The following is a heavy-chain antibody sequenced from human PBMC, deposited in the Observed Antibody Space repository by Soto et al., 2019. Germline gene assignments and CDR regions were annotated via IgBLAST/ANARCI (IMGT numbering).Heavy chain of an antibody. D-gene: IGHD3-3*01. CDR1: GFTFSSYA. Sequence: GSLRLSCAASGFTFSSYAMSWVRQAPGKGLEWVSAISGSGGSTYYADSVKGRFTISRDNSKNTLYLQMNSLRAEDTAVYYCAKLAYDFWGGYYSDDAFDIWGQGTMVTVSS. CDR3: AKLAYDFWGGYYSDDAFDI. V-gene: IGHV3-23*01. CDR2: ISGSGGST. J-gene: IGHJ3*02.